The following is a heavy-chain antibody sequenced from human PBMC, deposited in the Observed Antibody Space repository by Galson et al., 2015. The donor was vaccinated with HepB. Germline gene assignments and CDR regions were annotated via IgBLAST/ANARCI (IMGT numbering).Heavy chain of an antibody. J-gene: IGHJ4*02. CDR3: ARARSYDFWSGYYFDY. Sequence: SLRLSCAASGFTVSSNYMSWVRQAPGKGLEWVSVIYSGGSTYYADSVKGRFTISRDNSKNTLYLQMNSLRAEDTAVYYCARARSYDFWSGYYFDYWGQGTLVTVSS. D-gene: IGHD3-3*01. V-gene: IGHV3-66*01. CDR1: GFTVSSNY. CDR2: IYSGGST.